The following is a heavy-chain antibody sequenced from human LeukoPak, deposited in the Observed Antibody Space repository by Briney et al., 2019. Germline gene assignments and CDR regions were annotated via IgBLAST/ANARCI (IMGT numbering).Heavy chain of an antibody. J-gene: IGHJ4*02. CDR2: IKKDGSEK. D-gene: IGHD6-13*01. CDR1: GFSFSTYW. Sequence: SGGSLRLPCAASGFSFSTYWMSWVRQAPGKGLEWVASIKKDGSEKWYVDSVEGRFTITRDNAKNSLYLQMNSLRAEDTGVFYCARGASWYDYWGQGTLVTVSS. CDR3: ARGASWYDY. V-gene: IGHV3-7*01.